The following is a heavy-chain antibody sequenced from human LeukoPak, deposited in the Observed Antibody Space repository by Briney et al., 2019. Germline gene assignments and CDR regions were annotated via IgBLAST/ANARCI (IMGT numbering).Heavy chain of an antibody. CDR3: AKRGVVIRVILVGFHKEAYYFDS. CDR1: GITLSNYG. D-gene: IGHD3-22*01. J-gene: IGHJ4*02. V-gene: IGHV3-23*01. Sequence: GGSLRLSCAVSGITLSNYGMSWVRQAPGKGLEWVAGISGSGGSTNYAGSVKGRFTISRDNRKNTLYRQMNSLRVEDTAVYFCAKRGVVIRVILVGFHKEAYYFDSWGQGALVTVSS. CDR2: ISGSGGST.